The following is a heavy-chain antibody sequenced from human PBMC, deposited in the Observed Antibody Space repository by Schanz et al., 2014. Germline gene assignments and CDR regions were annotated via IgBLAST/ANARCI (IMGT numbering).Heavy chain of an antibody. V-gene: IGHV3-21*06. CDR1: GFTFSSYS. Sequence: EVQLVESGGGLVKPGGSLRLFCAASGFTFSSYSMNWVRQAPGKGLEWLSSISSSSIYIYYADSVKGRFTISRDNAKNSLYLQMNSLRAEDTAVYYCARVGSQLQYRGWRGGLDYWGQGTLVTVSS. J-gene: IGHJ4*02. D-gene: IGHD2-2*02. CDR2: ISSSSIYI. CDR3: ARVGSQLQYRGWRGGLDY.